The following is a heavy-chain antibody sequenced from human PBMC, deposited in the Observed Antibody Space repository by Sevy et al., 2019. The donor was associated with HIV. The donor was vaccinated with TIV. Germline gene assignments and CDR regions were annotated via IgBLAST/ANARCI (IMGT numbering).Heavy chain of an antibody. V-gene: IGHV3-11*04. CDR2: ISSSGSTI. Sequence: GGSLRLSCAASGFTFSDYYMSWIRQAPGKGLEWVSYISSSGSTIYYADSMKGRFTITRDNAKNSLYLQMNSLRAEETAVYYCARIRYFGSGSYYYMDVWGKGTTVTVSS. D-gene: IGHD3-3*01. CDR1: GFTFSDYY. CDR3: ARIRYFGSGSYYYMDV. J-gene: IGHJ6*03.